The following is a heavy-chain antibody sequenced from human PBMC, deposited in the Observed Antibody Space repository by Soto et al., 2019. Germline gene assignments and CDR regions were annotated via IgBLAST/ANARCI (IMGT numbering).Heavy chain of an antibody. V-gene: IGHV5-51*01. Sequence: GESLKISCKGSGYSFTSYWIGWVRQMPGKGLEWMGIIHPGDSDTRYSPSFQGQVTISADKSISTAYLQWSSLKASDTAMYYCARQGSCIGSCYPNWFGPWGQGTLVTVSS. CDR2: IHPGDSDT. CDR1: GYSFTSYW. CDR3: ARQGSCIGSCYPNWFGP. D-gene: IGHD2-15*01. J-gene: IGHJ5*02.